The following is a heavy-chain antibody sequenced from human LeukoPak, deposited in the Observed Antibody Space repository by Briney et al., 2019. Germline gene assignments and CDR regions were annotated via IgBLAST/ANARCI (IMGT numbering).Heavy chain of an antibody. Sequence: SQTLSLTCTVSGGSISSGGYYWSWIRQPPGKGLEWIGYIYYSGSTNYNPSLKSRVTISVDTSKNQFSLKLSSVTAADTAVYYCARDHRVVPANREHGYCSGGSCYSHYYYGMDVRGQGTTVTVSS. D-gene: IGHD2-15*01. CDR3: ARDHRVVPANREHGYCSGGSCYSHYYYGMDV. CDR2: IYYSGST. V-gene: IGHV4-61*08. J-gene: IGHJ6*02. CDR1: GGSISSGGYY.